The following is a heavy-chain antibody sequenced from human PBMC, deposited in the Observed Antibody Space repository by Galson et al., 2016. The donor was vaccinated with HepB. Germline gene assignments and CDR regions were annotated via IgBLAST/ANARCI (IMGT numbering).Heavy chain of an antibody. V-gene: IGHV3-30*18. CDR3: TKEDSDGGARTDY. J-gene: IGHJ4*02. CDR1: GFTFSAYG. Sequence: SLRLSCAASGFTFSAYGIHWVRQAPGKGLEWVALISFDGSNKYYADSVKGRFTVSRDNSRNTLGLQLNNLRHEDTAVYYCTKEDSDGGARTDYCGQGTLVIVSS. D-gene: IGHD1-26*01. CDR2: ISFDGSNK.